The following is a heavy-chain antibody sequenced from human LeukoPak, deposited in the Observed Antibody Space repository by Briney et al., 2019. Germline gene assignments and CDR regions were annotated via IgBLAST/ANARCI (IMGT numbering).Heavy chain of an antibody. V-gene: IGHV4-61*01. CDR2: IYYSGST. CDR3: ARAQDFLEGTGYDFWSGLFGTYYYYGMDV. J-gene: IGHJ6*02. D-gene: IGHD3-3*01. Sequence: SETLSLTCTVSGGSVSSGSYYWSWIRRPPGKGLEWIGYIYYSGSTNYNPSLKSRVTISVDTSKNQFSLKLSSVTAADTAVYYCARAQDFLEGTGYDFWSGLFGTYYYYGMDVWGQGTTVTVSS. CDR1: GGSVSSGSYY.